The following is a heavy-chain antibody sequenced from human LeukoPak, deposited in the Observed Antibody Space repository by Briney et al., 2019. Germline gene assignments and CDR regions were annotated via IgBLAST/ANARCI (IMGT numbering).Heavy chain of an antibody. J-gene: IGHJ4*02. V-gene: IGHV3-33*01. D-gene: IGHD3-22*01. CDR3: ARDQGGSSGYSFDY. CDR1: GFTFSSYG. CDR2: IWYDGSNK. Sequence: PGRSLRLSCAASGFTFSSYGMHWVRQAPGKGLEWVAVIWYDGSNKYYADSVKGRFTISRDNSKNTLYLQMNSLRAEDTAVYYCARDQGGSSGYSFDYWGQGTLVTVSS.